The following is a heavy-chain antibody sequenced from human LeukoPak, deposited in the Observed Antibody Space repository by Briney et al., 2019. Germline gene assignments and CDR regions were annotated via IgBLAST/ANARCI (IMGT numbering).Heavy chain of an antibody. CDR3: ARAYSSSWPMGLSAFDI. CDR2: ISSSSSTI. CDR1: GFTFSSYS. V-gene: IGHV3-48*01. D-gene: IGHD6-13*01. J-gene: IGHJ3*02. Sequence: GGSLRLSCAASGFTFSSYSMNWVSQAPGKGLEWVSYISSSSSTIYYADSVKGRFTISRDNAKNSLYLQRNSLRAEDTAVYYCARAYSSSWPMGLSAFDIWGQGTMVTVSS.